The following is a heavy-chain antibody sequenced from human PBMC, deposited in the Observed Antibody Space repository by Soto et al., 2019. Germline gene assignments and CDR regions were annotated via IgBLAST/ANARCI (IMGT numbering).Heavy chain of an antibody. CDR2: IYYSGST. Sequence: SETLSLTCTVSGGSISSSSYYWGWIRQPPGKGLEWIGSIYYSGSTYYNPSLKSRVTISVDTSKNQFSLKLSSVTAADTAVYYCARHVRAAIQPFDYWGQGTLVTVSS. D-gene: IGHD2-2*02. J-gene: IGHJ4*02. CDR3: ARHVRAAIQPFDY. CDR1: GGSISSSSYY. V-gene: IGHV4-39*01.